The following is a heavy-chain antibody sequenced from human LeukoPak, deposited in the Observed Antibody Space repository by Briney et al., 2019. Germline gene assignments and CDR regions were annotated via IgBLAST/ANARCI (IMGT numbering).Heavy chain of an antibody. CDR3: ARVTTGKGGNADY. Sequence: GGSLRLSCAASGFTFSSYVMSWVRQAPGKGLEWVSYINHNGEMIYYADSVKGRFTISRDNAKNSLDLQMNSLRDEDTAVYYCARVTTGKGGNADYWGQGTLVTVSS. J-gene: IGHJ4*02. D-gene: IGHD4-23*01. V-gene: IGHV3-48*02. CDR1: GFTFSSYV. CDR2: INHNGEMI.